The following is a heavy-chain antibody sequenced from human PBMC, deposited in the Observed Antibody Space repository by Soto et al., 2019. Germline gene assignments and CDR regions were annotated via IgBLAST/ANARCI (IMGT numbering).Heavy chain of an antibody. J-gene: IGHJ3*02. Sequence: GGSRRHSCRASEVTCGSYSRNWVRQAPGKGLEWVSYISSSSSTIYYADSVKGRFTISRDNAKNSLYLQMNSLRAEDTALYYCAKDYRRYAHLFDAFDIWGQGTMVTVSS. CDR1: EVTCGSYS. D-gene: IGHD4-4*01. V-gene: IGHV3-48*04. CDR2: ISSSSSTI. CDR3: AKDYRRYAHLFDAFDI.